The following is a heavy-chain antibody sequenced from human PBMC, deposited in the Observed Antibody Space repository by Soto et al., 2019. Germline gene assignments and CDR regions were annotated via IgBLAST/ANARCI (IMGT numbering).Heavy chain of an antibody. Sequence: EVQLLESGGCVVQPGGSLRLSCAASGFTVSNYAMTWVRQAPGKGLECVSTISVSGGSTYYADSVKGRFTISRDNSKNTLSLQMNSVRAEDTAVYYCAKGRFGYRDAFDIWGQGTMVTVSS. CDR3: AKGRFGYRDAFDI. J-gene: IGHJ3*02. CDR2: ISVSGGST. CDR1: GFTVSNYA. D-gene: IGHD5-18*01. V-gene: IGHV3-23*01.